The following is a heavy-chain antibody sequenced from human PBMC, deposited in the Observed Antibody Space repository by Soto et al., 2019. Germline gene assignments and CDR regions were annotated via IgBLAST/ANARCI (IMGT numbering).Heavy chain of an antibody. Sequence: GESLKISCQASGNDDFDMCWIAWVRQTSGRGLEWIGIIYPGDSETTYSPSFQGRVTFSADKSTRTAYLQWSGLKASDSATYYCARASLRSGSYWRTRNDAFDIWGQGTMVTVSS. CDR3: ARASLRSGSYWRTRNDAFDI. D-gene: IGHD3-10*01. CDR1: GNDDFDMCW. V-gene: IGHV5-51*01. CDR2: IYPGDSET. J-gene: IGHJ3*02.